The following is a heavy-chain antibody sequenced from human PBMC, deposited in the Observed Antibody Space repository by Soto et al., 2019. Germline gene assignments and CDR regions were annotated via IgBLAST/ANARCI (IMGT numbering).Heavy chain of an antibody. Sequence: QVQLEESGGGVVQPGRSLRLSCAASEFDFSNFAMHWVRQAPGKGLECMAVISYDGDTQYYADSAKGRFTISRDDSENKLYLQMNSLATEDTDVYYFLRGRLIFGLRSPFENRGQGTL. V-gene: IGHV3-30-3*01. D-gene: IGHD3-3*01. CDR2: ISYDGDTQ. CDR3: LRGRLIFGLRSPFEN. J-gene: IGHJ4*02. CDR1: EFDFSNFA.